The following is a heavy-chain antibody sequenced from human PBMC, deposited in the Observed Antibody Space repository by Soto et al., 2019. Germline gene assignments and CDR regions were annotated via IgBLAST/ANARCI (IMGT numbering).Heavy chain of an antibody. Sequence: GESLKISCKGSGYSFTSYWIGWVRQMPGKGLEWMGIIYPGDSDTRYSPSFQGQVTISADKSISTAYLQWSSLKASDTAMYYCARSGYYGDYVGAFDIWGQGTMVTVSS. D-gene: IGHD4-17*01. CDR3: ARSGYYGDYVGAFDI. J-gene: IGHJ3*02. CDR1: GYSFTSYW. CDR2: IYPGDSDT. V-gene: IGHV5-51*01.